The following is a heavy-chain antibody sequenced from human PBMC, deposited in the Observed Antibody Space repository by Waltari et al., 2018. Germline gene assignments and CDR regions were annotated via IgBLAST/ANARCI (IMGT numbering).Heavy chain of an antibody. D-gene: IGHD3-3*01. J-gene: IGHJ3*02. CDR2: IIPIFGTA. V-gene: IGHV1-69*12. Sequence: QVQLVQSGAEVKKPGSSVKVSCKASGGTFSSYAISWVRQAPGQGLEWMGGIIPIFGTANYAQKFQGRVTITADESTSTAYMELSSLRSEDTAVYYCARDRAPSYYDFWSGYPNDAFDIWGQGTMVTVSS. CDR3: ARDRAPSYYDFWSGYPNDAFDI. CDR1: GGTFSSYA.